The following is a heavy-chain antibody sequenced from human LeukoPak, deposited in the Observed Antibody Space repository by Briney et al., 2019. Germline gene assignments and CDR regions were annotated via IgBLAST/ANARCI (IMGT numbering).Heavy chain of an antibody. Sequence: PSETLSLTCAVYGGSFSGYYWSWIRQPPGKGLEWIGEINPGGTTNYNPSLKSRVTISVDTSKNQFSLKVSSVTAEDTAVYYCAGTDALYYYGMDVWGQGTTVTVSS. CDR3: AGTDALYYYGMDV. V-gene: IGHV4-34*01. J-gene: IGHJ6*02. CDR2: INPGGTT. CDR1: GGSFSGYY.